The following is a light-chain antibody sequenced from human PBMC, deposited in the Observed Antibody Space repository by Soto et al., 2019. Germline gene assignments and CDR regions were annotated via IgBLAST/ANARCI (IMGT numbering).Light chain of an antibody. CDR2: AAS. Sequence: DILMTQAPSSLSASVGDRVTITCRASQSISTYLNWYQQKRGKAPKLLIYAASNLDTAVPTRFSGSGSGTDFTLTISSLQPEDFATYFCQQSYSIPLGFGQGTRLEXK. CDR3: QQSYSIPLG. CDR1: QSISTY. J-gene: IGKJ5*01. V-gene: IGKV1-39*01.